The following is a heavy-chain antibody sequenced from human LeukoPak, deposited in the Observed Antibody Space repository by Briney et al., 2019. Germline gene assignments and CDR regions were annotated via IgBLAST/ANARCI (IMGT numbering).Heavy chain of an antibody. CDR1: GFTFSSYA. J-gene: IGHJ6*02. V-gene: IGHV3-64D*09. CDR3: VKDEGDSSGYYYDYYYYYGMDV. CDR2: ISSNGGST. Sequence: GGSLRLSCSASGFTFSSYAMHWVRQAPGKGLEYVSAISSNGGSTYYADSVKGRFTIPRDNSKNTLYLQMSSLRAEDTAVYYCVKDEGDSSGYYYDYYYYYGMDVWGQGTTVTVSS. D-gene: IGHD3-22*01.